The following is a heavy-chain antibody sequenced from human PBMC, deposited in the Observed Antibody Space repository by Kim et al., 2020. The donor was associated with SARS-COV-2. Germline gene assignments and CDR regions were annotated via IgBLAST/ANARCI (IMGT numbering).Heavy chain of an antibody. CDR2: IYYSGST. V-gene: IGHV4-39*01. CDR1: GGSISSSSYY. D-gene: IGHD6-13*01. J-gene: IGHJ3*02. Sequence: SETLSLTCTVSGGSISSSSYYWGWIRQPPGKGLEWIGSIYYSGSTYYNPSLKSRVTISVDTSKNQFSLKLSSVTAADTAVYYCARGQQLVLGGDAFDIWGQGTMVTVSS. CDR3: ARGQQLVLGGDAFDI.